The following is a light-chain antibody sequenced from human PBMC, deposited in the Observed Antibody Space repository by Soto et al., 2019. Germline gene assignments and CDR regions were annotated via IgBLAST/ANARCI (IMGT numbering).Light chain of an antibody. CDR2: GNT. CDR1: SSNIGAGYE. V-gene: IGLV1-40*01. Sequence: QSVLTQPPSVSGAPGQRVTISCTGSSSNIGAGYEVHWFQQLPGTAPKLLIYGNTNRPSGVPDRFSGSKSDTSAPLAITGLQPEDEADYYCQSYDSSLSVLYFFGTGTKVTVL. CDR3: QSYDSSLSVLYF. J-gene: IGLJ1*01.